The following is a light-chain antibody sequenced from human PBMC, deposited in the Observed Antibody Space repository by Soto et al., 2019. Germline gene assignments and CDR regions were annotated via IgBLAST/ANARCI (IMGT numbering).Light chain of an antibody. V-gene: IGKV3-11*01. J-gene: IGKJ1*01. Sequence: VLTQSPATLSLSPGERATLSCRASQSVSSYLVWYQQRPGQAPRLLIYQTSLRAAGIPARFSASGSGTDFTLTISDVQPEDFALYYCHQRQSWPRTFGQGTKVDIK. CDR2: QTS. CDR3: HQRQSWPRT. CDR1: QSVSSY.